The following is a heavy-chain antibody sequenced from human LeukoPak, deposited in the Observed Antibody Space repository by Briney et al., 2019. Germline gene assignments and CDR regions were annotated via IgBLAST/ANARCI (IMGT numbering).Heavy chain of an antibody. D-gene: IGHD2-2*01. CDR2: MNPNSGNT. V-gene: IGHV1-8*03. CDR3: ARAGGVVSYYYMDV. Sequence: GASVKVSYKASGYTFTSYDINWVRQATGLGLEWMGWMNPNSGNTGYAQKFQGRVTITRNTSISTAYMELSSLRSEDTAVYYCARAGGVVSYYYMDVWGKGTTVTVSS. J-gene: IGHJ6*03. CDR1: GYTFTSYD.